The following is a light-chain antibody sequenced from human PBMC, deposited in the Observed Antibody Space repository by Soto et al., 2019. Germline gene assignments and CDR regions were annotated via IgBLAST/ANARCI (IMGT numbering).Light chain of an antibody. CDR2: DAS. J-gene: IGKJ1*01. CDR3: QQRSNWPVT. V-gene: IGKV3-11*01. Sequence: EIVLTQSPATLSLSPGERATLSCRASQSVRRYLAWYQQKPGQTPRLLIYDASNRATDIPARFSGSGSGTDFTLTISSLEPEDFEVYYCQQRSNWPVTFGQGTRVEIK. CDR1: QSVRRY.